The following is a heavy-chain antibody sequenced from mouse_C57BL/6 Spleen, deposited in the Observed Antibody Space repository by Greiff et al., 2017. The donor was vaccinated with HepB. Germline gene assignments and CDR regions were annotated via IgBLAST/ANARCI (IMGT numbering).Heavy chain of an antibody. CDR1: GYTFTSYW. CDR2: IDPSDSYT. D-gene: IGHD1-1*01. CDR3: ARHDGSSHYYFDY. Sequence: QVQLQQSGAELVKPGASVKLSCKASGYTFTSYWMQWVKQRPGQGLEWIGEIDPSDSYTNYNQKFKGKATLTVDTSSSTAYMQLSSLTSEDSAVYYCARHDGSSHYYFDYWGQGTTLTVSS. V-gene: IGHV1-50*01. J-gene: IGHJ2*01.